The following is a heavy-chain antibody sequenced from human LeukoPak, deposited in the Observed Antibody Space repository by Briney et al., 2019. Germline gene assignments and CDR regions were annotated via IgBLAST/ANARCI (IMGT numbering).Heavy chain of an antibody. D-gene: IGHD4-17*01. V-gene: IGHV3-23*01. J-gene: IGHJ4*02. Sequence: GGSLRLSCAASGFTFSSYVMSWVRQAPGKGLEWVSGTSSSGDKTYYADSVKGRFTISRDNSKNTLFLQMNSLRAEDTAVYYCAKVLTVTSLVNVDYWGQGTLVTVSS. CDR3: AKVLTVTSLVNVDY. CDR1: GFTFSSYV. CDR2: TSSSGDKT.